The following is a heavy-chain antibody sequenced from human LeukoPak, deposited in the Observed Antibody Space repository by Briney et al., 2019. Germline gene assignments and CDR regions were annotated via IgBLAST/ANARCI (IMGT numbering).Heavy chain of an antibody. J-gene: IGHJ4*02. Sequence: PGGSLRPSCAASGFTFSSYGMHWVRQAPGKGLEWVAVISYDGSNKYYADSVKGRFTISRDNSKNTLYLQMNSLRAEDTAVYYCAKNQRYAPLFTISNYFDYGGQGTLVTVSS. CDR1: GFTFSSYG. CDR2: ISYDGSNK. CDR3: AKNQRYAPLFTISNYFDY. V-gene: IGHV3-30*18. D-gene: IGHD3-3*01.